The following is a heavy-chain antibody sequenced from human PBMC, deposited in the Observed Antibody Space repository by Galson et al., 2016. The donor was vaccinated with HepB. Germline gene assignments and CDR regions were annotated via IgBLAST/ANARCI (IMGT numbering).Heavy chain of an antibody. D-gene: IGHD4-17*01. CDR3: ARAVSWDYGDYAGY. V-gene: IGHV3-21*05. Sequence: SLRLSCAASGFSVSGKYMSWARQAPGKGLEWVSCISSRSSFIYYGDSVKGRITISRDNAKNSLYLQMNSLRAEDTAVYYCARAVSWDYGDYAGYWGQGTLVTVSS. CDR1: GFSVSGKY. J-gene: IGHJ4*02. CDR2: ISSRSSFI.